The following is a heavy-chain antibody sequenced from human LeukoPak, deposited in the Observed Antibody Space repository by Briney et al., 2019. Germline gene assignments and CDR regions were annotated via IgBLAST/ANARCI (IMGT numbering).Heavy chain of an antibody. Sequence: SETLSLTCTVSDASINSHYWSWIRQPPARGLEWIGYIHYSGTIGYNPSLRSRVTVSVDMSKNQFSLKLSSVTAADTAVYYCARSALVVGSFLDAFDIWGQGTMVTVSS. CDR1: DASINSHY. V-gene: IGHV4-59*11. J-gene: IGHJ3*02. CDR3: ARSALVVGSFLDAFDI. CDR2: IHYSGTI. D-gene: IGHD2-15*01.